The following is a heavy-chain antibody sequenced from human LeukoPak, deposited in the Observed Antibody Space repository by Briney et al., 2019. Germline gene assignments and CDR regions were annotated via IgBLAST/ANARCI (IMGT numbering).Heavy chain of an antibody. Sequence: NPSETLSLTCAVSGGSISSSNWWSWVRQPPGRGLEWIGEIYHSGSTNYNPSLKSRVTISVDKSKNQFSLKLSSVTAADTAVYYCARVILEDGYNFAAYYYYGMDVWGQGTTVTVSS. V-gene: IGHV4-4*02. CDR3: ARVILEDGYNFAAYYYYGMDV. J-gene: IGHJ6*02. CDR1: GGSISSSNW. D-gene: IGHD5-24*01. CDR2: IYHSGST.